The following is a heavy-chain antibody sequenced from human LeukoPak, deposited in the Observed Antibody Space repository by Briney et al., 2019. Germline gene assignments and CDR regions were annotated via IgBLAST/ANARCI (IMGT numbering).Heavy chain of an antibody. V-gene: IGHV4-34*01. D-gene: IGHD3-16*01. CDR3: ARDGGAIYGSKPLDY. Sequence: SETLSLTCAVYGGSFSGYYWSWIRQPPRKGLEWIGEINHSGSTNYNPSLKSRVTISVDTSKNQFSLKLSSVTAADTAVYYCARDGGAIYGSKPLDYWGQGTLVTVSS. CDR1: GGSFSGYY. J-gene: IGHJ4*02. CDR2: INHSGST.